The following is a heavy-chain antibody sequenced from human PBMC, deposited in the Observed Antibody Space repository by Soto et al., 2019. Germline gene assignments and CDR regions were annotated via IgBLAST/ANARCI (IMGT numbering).Heavy chain of an antibody. Sequence: QVQLVESGGGVVQPGRSLRLSCAASGFTFSSYGMHWVRQAPGKGLEWVAVIWYDGSNKYYADSVKGRFTISRDNSKNTLYLQMNSLRAEDTAVYYCARGQVEQGYSYGYGLLEVDYWGQGTLVTVSS. D-gene: IGHD5-18*01. J-gene: IGHJ4*02. V-gene: IGHV3-33*01. CDR2: IWYDGSNK. CDR1: GFTFSSYG. CDR3: ARGQVEQGYSYGYGLLEVDY.